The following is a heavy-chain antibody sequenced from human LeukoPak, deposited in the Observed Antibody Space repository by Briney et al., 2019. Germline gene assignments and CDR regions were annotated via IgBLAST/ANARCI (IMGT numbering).Heavy chain of an antibody. D-gene: IGHD3-10*01. V-gene: IGHV4-59*01. CDR2: IYYSGST. CDR3: ARVRVKDELPILWFGELEGLYYFDY. Sequence: KPSETLSLTCTVSGGSISSYYWSWIRQPPGKGLEWIGYIYYSGSTNYNPSLKSRVTISVDTCKNQFSLKLSSVTAADTAVYYCARVRVKDELPILWFGELEGLYYFDYWGQGTLVTVSS. CDR1: GGSISSYY. J-gene: IGHJ4*02.